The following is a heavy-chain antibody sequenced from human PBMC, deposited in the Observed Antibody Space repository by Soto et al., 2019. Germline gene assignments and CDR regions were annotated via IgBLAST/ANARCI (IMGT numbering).Heavy chain of an antibody. CDR1: GFAFHRYG. V-gene: IGHV3-33*01. D-gene: IGHD3-10*01. Sequence: QVQLVESGGGVVQPGRSLRLSCAASGFAFHRYGIHWVRQATGKGLAWVADIWYDGTTKYYADSVKGRFTVSRDDSENTGYLQLDSLRAGDPAVYYCARDGSGGDWRFFDYWGQGTLVTVSS. CDR2: IWYDGTTK. CDR3: ARDGSGGDWRFFDY. J-gene: IGHJ4*02.